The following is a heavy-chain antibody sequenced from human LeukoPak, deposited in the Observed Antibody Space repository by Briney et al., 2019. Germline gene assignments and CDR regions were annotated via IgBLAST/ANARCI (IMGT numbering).Heavy chain of an antibody. CDR1: GGTFISYA. J-gene: IGHJ5*02. CDR3: ARGVRPTVWFDP. CDR2: SIPSFGRE. V-gene: IGHV1-69*05. D-gene: IGHD1-26*01. Sequence: ASVKVSCKASGGTFISYASSWVGQAPGQGGEGMGGSIPSFGRENYVQKFQGRGTNNTDEYTSKDYMEASSLRSEDTAVYYCARGVRPTVWFDPWGQGTLVTVSS.